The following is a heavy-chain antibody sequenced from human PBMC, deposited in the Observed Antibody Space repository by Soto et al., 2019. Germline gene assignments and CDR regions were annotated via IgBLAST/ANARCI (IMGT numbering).Heavy chain of an antibody. D-gene: IGHD2-21*02. V-gene: IGHV3-72*01. CDR2: IRSKANNYIT. J-gene: IGHJ4*02. CDR1: GFTFSDHF. Sequence: GGSLRLSCAVSGFTFSDHFMDWVRQTPGKGLEWVGRIRSKANNYITEYAASVKGRFTISRDESKNSLFLQMNSLRFEDTAVYFCARDSSSCRGGHCYFDNWGQGTLVTVSS. CDR3: ARDSSSCRGGHCYFDN.